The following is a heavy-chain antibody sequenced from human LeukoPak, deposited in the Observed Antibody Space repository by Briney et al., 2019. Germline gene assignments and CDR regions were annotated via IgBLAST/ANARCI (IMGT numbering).Heavy chain of an antibody. V-gene: IGHV5-51*01. CDR2: IYPGDSDT. D-gene: IGHD6-13*01. CDR1: GYSFTSYW. Sequence: GESLKISCKGSGYSFTSYWIGWVRQMPGKGLEWMGIIYPGDSDTRYSPSFQGQVTISADKSISTAYLQWSSLKASDTAMYYCARSLPYSSSWYNWFDPWGQGTLVTVPS. J-gene: IGHJ5*02. CDR3: ARSLPYSSSWYNWFDP.